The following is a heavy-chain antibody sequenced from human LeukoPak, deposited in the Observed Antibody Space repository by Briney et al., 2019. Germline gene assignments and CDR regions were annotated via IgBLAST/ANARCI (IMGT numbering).Heavy chain of an antibody. Sequence: GGSLRLSCAASGFTFSSYAMHWVRQAPGKGLEWVAVISYDGSNKYYADSVKGRFTISRDNSKNTLYLQMNGLRAEDTAVYYCARVYNDLWLGELYFDYWGQGTLVTVSS. J-gene: IGHJ4*02. CDR2: ISYDGSNK. CDR3: ARVYNDLWLGELYFDY. D-gene: IGHD3-10*01. V-gene: IGHV3-30-3*01. CDR1: GFTFSSYA.